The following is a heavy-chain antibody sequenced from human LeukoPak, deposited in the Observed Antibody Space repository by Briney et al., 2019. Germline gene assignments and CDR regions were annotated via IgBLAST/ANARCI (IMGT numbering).Heavy chain of an antibody. CDR1: GFTFSSYA. D-gene: IGHD3-10*01. Sequence: GGSLRLPCAASGFTFSSYAMSWVRQAPGKGLEWVSAISGSGGSTYYADSVKGRFTISRDNSKNTLYLQMNSLRAEDTAVYYCAKAFYGSGKNYWGQGTLVTVSS. V-gene: IGHV3-23*01. CDR3: AKAFYGSGKNY. CDR2: ISGSGGST. J-gene: IGHJ4*02.